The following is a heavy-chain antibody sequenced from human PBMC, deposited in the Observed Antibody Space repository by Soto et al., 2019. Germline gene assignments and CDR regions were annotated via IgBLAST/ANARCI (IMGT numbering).Heavy chain of an antibody. V-gene: IGHV4-59*01. CDR3: ARGGISATVWWFDP. Sequence: SETLSLTCTVSGGSISSYYWSWIRQPPGKGLEWIGYIYYSGSTNYNPSLKSRVTISVDTSKNQFSLKLSSVTAADTAVYYCARGGISATVWWFDPWGQGTLVTVSS. CDR2: IYYSGST. D-gene: IGHD1-26*01. J-gene: IGHJ5*02. CDR1: GGSISSYY.